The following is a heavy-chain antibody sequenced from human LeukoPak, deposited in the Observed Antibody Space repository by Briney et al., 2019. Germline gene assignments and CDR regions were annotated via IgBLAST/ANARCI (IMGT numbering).Heavy chain of an antibody. D-gene: IGHD1-1*01. J-gene: IGHJ4*02. CDR3: AGSYSDNWYCFGY. V-gene: IGHV3-23*01. CDR1: GFTFNGHW. CDR2: ISDGGGSI. Sequence: GGSPRLSCAASGFTFNGHWMTWVRQAPGTGLEWVSAISDGGGSINYADSVKGRFTISRDNSKNTLSLQMNSLRAEDTALYYCAGSYSDNWYCFGYWGQGTLVTVSS.